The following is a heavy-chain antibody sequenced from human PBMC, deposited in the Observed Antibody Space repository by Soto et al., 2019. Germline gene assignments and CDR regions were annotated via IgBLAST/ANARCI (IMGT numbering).Heavy chain of an antibody. Sequence: LLQPSETLSLTCTVSGGSISSSSYYWGWIRQPPGKGLEWIGSIYYSGSTYYNPSLKSRVTISVDTSKNQFSLKLSSVTAADTAVYYCARWMSGYDYYFDYWGQGTLVTVSS. V-gene: IGHV4-39*01. D-gene: IGHD5-12*01. CDR1: GGSISSSSYY. J-gene: IGHJ4*02. CDR2: IYYSGST. CDR3: ARWMSGYDYYFDY.